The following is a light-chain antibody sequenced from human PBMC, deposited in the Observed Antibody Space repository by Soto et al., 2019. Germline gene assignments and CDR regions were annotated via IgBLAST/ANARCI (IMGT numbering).Light chain of an antibody. CDR1: QSVSSN. Sequence: EIVMTQSPATLSVSPGERATLSCRASQSVSSNLAWYQQKPGQAPMLLIYGASTRATGIPARFRGSGSGTEFTLTISSLQFEDFAVYYCQQYNTWHHTFGQGT. CDR2: GAS. V-gene: IGKV3-15*01. CDR3: QQYNTWHHT. J-gene: IGKJ1*01.